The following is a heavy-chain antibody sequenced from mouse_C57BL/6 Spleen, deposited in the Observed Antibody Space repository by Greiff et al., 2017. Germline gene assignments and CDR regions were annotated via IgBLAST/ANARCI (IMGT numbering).Heavy chain of an antibody. CDR3: AKAGGSSDAMYY. D-gene: IGHD1-1*01. V-gene: IGHV2-5*01. Sequence: QVQLQQSGPGLVQPSQRLSITCTASGFSLTSYGVHWVRQSPGKGLEWLGVIWRGGSTDYNAAFMSRLSITKDNSKSQVFFKMDSLQADDTAIYYCAKAGGSSDAMYYWGQGTSVTVSS. CDR1: GFSLTSYG. CDR2: IWRGGST. J-gene: IGHJ4*01.